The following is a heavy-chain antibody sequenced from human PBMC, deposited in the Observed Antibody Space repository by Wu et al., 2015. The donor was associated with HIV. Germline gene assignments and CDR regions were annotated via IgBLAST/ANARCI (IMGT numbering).Heavy chain of an antibody. V-gene: IGHV1-2*02. CDR2: INPNSGGT. CDR1: GYTFTGYY. Sequence: QVQLVQSGAEVKKPGASVKVSCKASGYTFTGYYMHWVRQAPGQGLEWMGWINPNSGGTNYAQKFQGRVTMTRDTSISTAYMELSRLRSDDTAVYYCARGTQLAAPYYYMDVWGKGTTVTVSS. J-gene: IGHJ6*03. CDR3: ARGTQLAAPYYYMDV. D-gene: IGHD6-13*01.